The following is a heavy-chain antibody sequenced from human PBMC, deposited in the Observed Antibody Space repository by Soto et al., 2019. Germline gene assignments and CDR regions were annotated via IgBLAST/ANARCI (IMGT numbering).Heavy chain of an antibody. D-gene: IGHD4-17*01. CDR3: ARGKSPATVTTAYYFDY. CDR1: GGSISSYY. V-gene: IGHV4-59*01. CDR2: IYYSGST. J-gene: IGHJ4*02. Sequence: SETLSLTCTVSGGSISSYYWSWIRQPPGKGLEWIGYIYYSGSTNYNPSLKSRVTISVDTSKNQFSLKLSSVTAADTAVYYCARGKSPATVTTAYYFDYWGQGTLVTVSS.